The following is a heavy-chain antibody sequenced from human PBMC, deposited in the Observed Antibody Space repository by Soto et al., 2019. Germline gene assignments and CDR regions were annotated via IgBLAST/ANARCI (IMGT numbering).Heavy chain of an antibody. CDR2: IIPYYNTL. CDR1: EGTFNSYA. Sequence: QAQVVQSGAEVRKPGSSVKLSCKASEGTFNSYAIAWVRQAPGQGLEWMGGIIPYYNTLNYAQKFQDRVTITADDSTNTVYMELSSLRSDDTTVYFCASGASRWYPYFFDSWAQGTLVTVSS. J-gene: IGHJ4*02. D-gene: IGHD6-13*01. V-gene: IGHV1-69*01. CDR3: ASGASRWYPYFFDS.